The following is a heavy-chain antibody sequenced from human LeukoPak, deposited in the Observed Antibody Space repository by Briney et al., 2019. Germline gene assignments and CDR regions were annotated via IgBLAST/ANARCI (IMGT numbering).Heavy chain of an antibody. D-gene: IGHD6-19*01. CDR1: GFTFSSYA. Sequence: GGSLRLSCAASGFTFSSYAMHWVRQAPGKGLEWVAVISYDGSKKYYADSVKGRFTISRDNSKNTLYLQMNSLRAEDTAVYYCARDKWEWDSSGWQRKPVYYYYGIDVWGRGTTVTVSS. CDR3: ARDKWEWDSSGWQRKPVYYYYGIDV. V-gene: IGHV3-30-3*01. CDR2: ISYDGSKK. J-gene: IGHJ6*02.